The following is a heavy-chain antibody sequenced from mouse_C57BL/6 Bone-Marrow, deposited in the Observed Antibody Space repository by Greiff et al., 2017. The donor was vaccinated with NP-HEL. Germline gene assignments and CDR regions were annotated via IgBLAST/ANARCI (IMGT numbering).Heavy chain of an antibody. CDR3: TTWIYYDLLRFAY. J-gene: IGHJ3*01. D-gene: IGHD2-4*01. V-gene: IGHV14-4*01. Sequence: VQLKQSGAELVRPGASVKLSCTASGFNIKDDYMHWVKQRPEQGLEWIGWIDPENGDTEYASKFQGKATITADTSSNTAYLQLSSLTSADTTVYYCTTWIYYDLLRFAYWGQGTLVTVSA. CDR2: IDPENGDT. CDR1: GFNIKDDY.